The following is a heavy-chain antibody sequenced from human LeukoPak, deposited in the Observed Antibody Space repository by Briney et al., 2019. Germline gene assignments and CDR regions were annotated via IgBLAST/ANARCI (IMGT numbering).Heavy chain of an antibody. CDR3: AKDSRDVGFFRARWPPNDY. CDR1: GFTFSSYA. CDR2: ISGSGGST. J-gene: IGHJ4*02. D-gene: IGHD3-3*01. Sequence: GGSLRLSCAASGFTFSSYAMSWVRQAPGKGLEWVSAISGSGGSTYYADSVKGRFTISRDNSKNTLYLQMNSLRAEDTAVYYCAKDSRDVGFFRARWPPNDYWGQGTLVTVSS. V-gene: IGHV3-23*01.